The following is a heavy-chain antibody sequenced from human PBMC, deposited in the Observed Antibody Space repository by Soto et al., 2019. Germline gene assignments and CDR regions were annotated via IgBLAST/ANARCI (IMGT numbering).Heavy chain of an antibody. CDR1: GFTFSNYA. J-gene: IGHJ4*02. CDR2: INWSGDST. V-gene: IGHV3-23*01. CDR3: AKKYHYGSGTYLFYFDY. D-gene: IGHD3-10*01. Sequence: EVQLLESGGGLVQPGGSLRLSCAASGFTFSNYAMSWVRQAPGKGLEWVSTINWSGDSTYYADSVKGRFTISRDNSRNTLYLQMNSLRAEDTAVYSCAKKYHYGSGTYLFYFDYWGQGTLGTVSS.